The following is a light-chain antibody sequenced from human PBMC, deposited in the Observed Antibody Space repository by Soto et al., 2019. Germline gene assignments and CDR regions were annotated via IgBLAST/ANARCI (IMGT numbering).Light chain of an antibody. V-gene: IGLV1-51*01. Sequence: QSVLTQPPSVSAAPGQTVTISCSGSTSNIENNYVSWYQHLPGTAPKLLIYDNNRRPSGIPDRFSGSKSGTSATLAITGLQTGDEADYYCGTWDSSLNAGMFGGGTKVTVL. CDR3: GTWDSSLNAGM. CDR1: TSNIENNY. J-gene: IGLJ3*02. CDR2: DNN.